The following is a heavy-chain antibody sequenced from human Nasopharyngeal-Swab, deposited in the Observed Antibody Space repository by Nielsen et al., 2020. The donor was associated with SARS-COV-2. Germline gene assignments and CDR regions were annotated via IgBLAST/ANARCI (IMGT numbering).Heavy chain of an antibody. Sequence: GGSLRLSCAASGFTFSSYAMSWVRQAPGQGLEWMGIINPSGGSTSYTQKFQGRVTMTRDTSTSTVYMELSSLRSEDTAVYYCARDRVNTVTTVEPPFWKGYYYYGMDVWGQGTTVTVSS. CDR1: GFTFSSYA. J-gene: IGHJ6*02. CDR3: ARDRVNTVTTVEPPFWKGYYYYGMDV. CDR2: INPSGGST. V-gene: IGHV1-46*01. D-gene: IGHD4-17*01.